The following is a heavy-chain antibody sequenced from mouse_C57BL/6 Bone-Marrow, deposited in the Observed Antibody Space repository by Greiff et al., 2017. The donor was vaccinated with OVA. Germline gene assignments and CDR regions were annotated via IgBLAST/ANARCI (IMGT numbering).Heavy chain of an antibody. CDR1: GYTFTDYY. CDR2: INPNNGGT. CDR3: ARSMGPIYYYGSIYWFDY. D-gene: IGHD1-1*01. J-gene: IGHJ2*01. V-gene: IGHV1-26*01. Sequence: VQLQQSGPELVKPGASVKISCKASGYTFTDYYMNWVKQSPGKSLEWIGDINPNNGGTSYNQKFKGKATLTVDKSSSTAYMELRSLTSDDSAVYYWARSMGPIYYYGSIYWFDYWGQGTTLTVSS.